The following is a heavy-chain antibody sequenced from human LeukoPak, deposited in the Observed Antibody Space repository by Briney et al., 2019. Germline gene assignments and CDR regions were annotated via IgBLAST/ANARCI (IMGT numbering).Heavy chain of an antibody. V-gene: IGHV1-69*13. Sequence: SVKVSCKASGGTFSSLTINWVRQAPGQGLEWMGGIIPIFGRANYAQKFQGRVTITADDSTSTAYMELSSLRSEDTAVYYCAKGGGYEAQYYYYYLDVWGKGTTVTISS. CDR3: AKGGGYEAQYYYYYLDV. J-gene: IGHJ6*03. D-gene: IGHD5-12*01. CDR1: GGTFSSLT. CDR2: IIPIFGRA.